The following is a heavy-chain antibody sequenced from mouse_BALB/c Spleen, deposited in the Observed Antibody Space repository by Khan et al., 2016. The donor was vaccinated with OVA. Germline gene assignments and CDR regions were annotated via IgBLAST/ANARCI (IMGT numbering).Heavy chain of an antibody. D-gene: IGHD1-1*01. V-gene: IGHV1-20*02. CDR3: TRIYRSDFDY. CDR1: GYSFTGYF. Sequence: VQLKESGPELVKPGASVKISCKVSGYSFTGYFMNWVMQSHGKSLEWIGRINPHIGETFYNQKFKGKATLTVDESSSTAHMELRSLASEDSAVYYCTRIYRSDFDYWGQGTTLTVSS. J-gene: IGHJ2*01. CDR2: INPHIGET.